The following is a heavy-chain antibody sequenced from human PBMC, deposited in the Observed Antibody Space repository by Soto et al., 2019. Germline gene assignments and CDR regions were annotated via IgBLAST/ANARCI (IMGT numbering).Heavy chain of an antibody. V-gene: IGHV3-23*01. J-gene: IGHJ4*02. Sequence: EVQLLESGGGLVQPGGSLRLSCAASGLIFSNYGMSWVRQAPGKGLEWVSGISRSGDSTYYADSVKGRFTMTRDKSKNTLLLQMNSLRAEDTTIYYCAKGGYYGSGSYFSTWYDYWGQGTLVTVSP. CDR3: AKGGYYGSGSYFSTWYDY. CDR1: GLIFSNYG. D-gene: IGHD3-10*01. CDR2: ISRSGDST.